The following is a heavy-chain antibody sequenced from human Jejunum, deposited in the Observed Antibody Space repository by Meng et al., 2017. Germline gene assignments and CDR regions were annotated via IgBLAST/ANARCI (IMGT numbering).Heavy chain of an antibody. CDR3: ARDQTTVTSLRVFDY. D-gene: IGHD4-17*01. J-gene: IGHJ4*02. V-gene: IGHV4-38-2*02. Sequence: GSLRLSCAVSGYSISSGYYWGWIRQPPGKGLEWIGSIYHSGYTYYNPSLKSRVTISGDTSKNQFSLKLSSVTAADTAVYYCARDQTTVTSLRVFDYWGQGTLVTVSS. CDR2: IYHSGYT. CDR1: GYSISSGYY.